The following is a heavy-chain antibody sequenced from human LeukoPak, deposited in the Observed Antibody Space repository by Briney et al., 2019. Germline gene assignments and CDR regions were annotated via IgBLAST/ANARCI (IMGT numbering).Heavy chain of an antibody. Sequence: SSVKVSCKASGGTFSSYAISLVRQAPGQGLEWMGRIIPIFGTANYAQKFQGRVTITTDESTSTAYMELSSLRSEDTAVYYCARDRPGYGDLIDYWGQGTLVTVSS. D-gene: IGHD4-17*01. CDR1: GGTFSSYA. J-gene: IGHJ4*02. CDR2: IIPIFGTA. CDR3: ARDRPGYGDLIDY. V-gene: IGHV1-69*05.